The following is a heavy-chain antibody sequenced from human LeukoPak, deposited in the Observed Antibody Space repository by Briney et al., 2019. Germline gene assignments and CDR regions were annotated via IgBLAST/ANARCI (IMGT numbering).Heavy chain of an antibody. CDR1: GFTFSTYG. Sequence: GGSLRLSCAASGFTFSTYGMHWVRQAPGKGLEWVAFIRYDGSNKYYADSVKGRFTISRDNSKNTLSLQMNSLRAEDTAVYYCAKSLAEAHTYFDYWGQGTLVTVSS. CDR3: AKSLAEAHTYFDY. J-gene: IGHJ4*02. CDR2: IRYDGSNK. V-gene: IGHV3-30*02.